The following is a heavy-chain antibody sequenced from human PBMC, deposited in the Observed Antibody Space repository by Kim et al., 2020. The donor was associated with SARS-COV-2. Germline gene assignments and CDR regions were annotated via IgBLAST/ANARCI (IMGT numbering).Heavy chain of an antibody. CDR2: INHSGST. V-gene: IGHV4-34*01. Sequence: SETLSHTCAVYGGSFSGYYWSWIRQPPGKGLEWIGEINHSGSTNYNPSLKSRVTISVDTSKNQFSLKLSSVTAADTAVYYCARGPRITMVRGVRGGNWF. J-gene: IGHJ5*01. D-gene: IGHD3-10*01. CDR3: ARGPRITMVRGVRGGNWF. CDR1: GGSFSGYY.